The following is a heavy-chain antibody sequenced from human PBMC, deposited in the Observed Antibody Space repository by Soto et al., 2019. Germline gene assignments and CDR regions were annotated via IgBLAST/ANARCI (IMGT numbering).Heavy chain of an antibody. V-gene: IGHV3-23*01. CDR1: GFTFSNYP. D-gene: IGHD1-7*01. Sequence: EVQVSESGGGLVQPGGSLRLSCATSGFTFSNYPMNWVRQAPGKGLEWVSFSSATGAGTYYADSVKGRFTISRDNSKNTLYRQMTSLRADDTAVYYCAKDRRAGGNYGFYSDFWGQGALVIVSS. CDR3: AKDRRAGGNYGFYSDF. J-gene: IGHJ4*02. CDR2: SSATGAGT.